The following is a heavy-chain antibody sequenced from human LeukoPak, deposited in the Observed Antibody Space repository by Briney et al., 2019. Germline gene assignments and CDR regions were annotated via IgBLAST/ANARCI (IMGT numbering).Heavy chain of an antibody. Sequence: SETLSLTYAVSGYSISSDNYWVWIRQPPGQGLEWTGGIYHSGSTYYNPSLKSRVTMSVDTSKNQFSLKLSSVTAADTAVYYCARATRDSSSSNYMRRFDYWGQGTLVTVSS. J-gene: IGHJ4*02. CDR3: ARATRDSSSSNYMRRFDY. CDR1: GYSISSDNY. D-gene: IGHD3-22*01. V-gene: IGHV4-38-2*01. CDR2: IYHSGST.